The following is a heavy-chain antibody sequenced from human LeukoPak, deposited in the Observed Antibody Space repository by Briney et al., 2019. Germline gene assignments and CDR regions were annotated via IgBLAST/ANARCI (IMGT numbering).Heavy chain of an antibody. CDR1: GGSISSSSYY. J-gene: IGHJ3*02. CDR2: IYYSGST. Sequence: PSETLSLTCTVSGGSISSSSYYWGWIRQPPGKGLEWIGSIYYSGSTYYNPSLKSRVTISVDTSKNQFSLKLSSVTAADTAVYYCARLLTYSGGWTTWGAFDIWGQGTMVTVSS. V-gene: IGHV4-39*01. D-gene: IGHD6-19*01. CDR3: ARLLTYSGGWTTWGAFDI.